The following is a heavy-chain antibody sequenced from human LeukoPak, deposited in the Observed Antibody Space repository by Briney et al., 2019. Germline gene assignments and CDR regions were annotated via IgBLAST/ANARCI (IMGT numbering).Heavy chain of an antibody. J-gene: IGHJ6*02. Sequence: GGSLRLSCAASEFIFSTYWMHWVRQAPGKGLVWVSRINSDGGSTTYADSVKGRFTISRDNAKNMLYLQMNSLRAEDTAVYYCARDRFFGMDVWSQGTTVTVSS. CDR3: ARDRFFGMDV. V-gene: IGHV3-74*01. CDR1: EFIFSTYW. CDR2: INSDGGST.